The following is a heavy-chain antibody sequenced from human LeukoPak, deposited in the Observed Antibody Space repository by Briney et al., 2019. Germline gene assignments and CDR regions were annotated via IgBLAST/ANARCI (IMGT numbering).Heavy chain of an antibody. CDR2: INHSGST. V-gene: IGHV4-34*01. CDR3: VRGPNLLEWANFDY. CDR1: GGSFSGYY. J-gene: IGHJ4*02. Sequence: PSETLSLTCAVYGGSFSGYYWSWIRQPPGKGLEWIGEINHSGSTNYNPSLKSRVTISVDTSKNQFSLKLSSVTAADTAVYYCVRGPNLLEWANFDYWGQGTLVTVSS. D-gene: IGHD1-26*01.